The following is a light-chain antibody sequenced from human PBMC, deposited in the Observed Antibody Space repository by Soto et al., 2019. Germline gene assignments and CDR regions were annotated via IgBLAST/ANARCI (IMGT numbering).Light chain of an antibody. Sequence: QSALTQPASVSGSPGQSITISCTGTSSDVGTYNLVSWYQQHPGKAPKVIINEGSKRPSGVSNRFSGSKSGNTASLTISGLQAEDEADYYCCSYAGGSTWVFGGGTKLTVL. CDR1: SSDVGTYNL. V-gene: IGLV2-23*01. CDR2: EGS. J-gene: IGLJ3*02. CDR3: CSYAGGSTWV.